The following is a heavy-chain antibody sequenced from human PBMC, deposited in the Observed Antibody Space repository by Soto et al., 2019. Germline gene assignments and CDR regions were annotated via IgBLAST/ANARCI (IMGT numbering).Heavy chain of an antibody. CDR3: ARLYGLFDP. Sequence: QLQLQESGPGLVKPSETLSLTCTVSGGSISSSSYYWGWIRQPPGKGLEWIGSIYYSGSTYYNPSLKSRVPTSVDTPKTQCSLTLGSVTAADTAVYYCARLYGLFDPWGQGTLVTVSS. V-gene: IGHV4-39*01. CDR1: GGSISSSSYY. CDR2: IYYSGST. J-gene: IGHJ5*02. D-gene: IGHD3-16*01.